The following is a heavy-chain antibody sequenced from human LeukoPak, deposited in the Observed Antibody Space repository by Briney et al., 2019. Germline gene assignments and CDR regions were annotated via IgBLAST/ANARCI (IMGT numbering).Heavy chain of an antibody. CDR2: IRYDGSIR. CDR1: GFTFSDYD. Sequence: PGGSLRLSCAASGFTFSDYDMHWVRQAPGKGLEWVTFIRYDGSIRYYADSVKGRFTISRDNSKNTLYLQMNSLRPEDTAMYYCARDYYDSSGSSWFDPWGQGTLVTVSS. V-gene: IGHV3-30*02. J-gene: IGHJ5*02. D-gene: IGHD3-22*01. CDR3: ARDYYDSSGSSWFDP.